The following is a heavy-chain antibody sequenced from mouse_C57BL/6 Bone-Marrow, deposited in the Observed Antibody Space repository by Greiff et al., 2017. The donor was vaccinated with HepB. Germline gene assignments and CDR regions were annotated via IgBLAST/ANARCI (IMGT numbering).Heavy chain of an antibody. CDR2: ISYSGST. CDR3: ARDRGDVEDYWYFDV. J-gene: IGHJ1*03. D-gene: IGHD3-3*01. V-gene: IGHV3-1*01. Sequence: EVHLVESGPGMVKPSQSLSLTCTVTGYSITSGYDWHWIRHFPGNKLEWMGYISYSGSTNYNPSLKSRISITHDTSKNHFFLKLNSVTTEDTATYYCARDRGDVEDYWYFDVWGTGTTVTVSS. CDR1: GYSITSGYD.